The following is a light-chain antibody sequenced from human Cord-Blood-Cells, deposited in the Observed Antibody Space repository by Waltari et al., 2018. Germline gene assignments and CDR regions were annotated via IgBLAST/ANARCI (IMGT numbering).Light chain of an antibody. CDR2: AAS. CDR3: QQSYSTPWT. J-gene: IGKJ1*01. CDR1: QSISSY. V-gene: IGKV1-39*01. Sequence: DIQMTQSAASLSASVRDRVTTTCRASQSISSYLNWYQQKPGKAPKLLIYAASSLQSGVPSRFSGSGSGTDFTLTISSLQPEDFATYYCQQSYSTPWTFGQGTKVEIK.